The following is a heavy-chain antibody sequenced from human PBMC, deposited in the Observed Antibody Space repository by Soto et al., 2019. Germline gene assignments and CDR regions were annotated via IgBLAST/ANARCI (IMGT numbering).Heavy chain of an antibody. J-gene: IGHJ4*02. D-gene: IGHD3-10*01. CDR2: IRNRPNSYTT. CDR1: GFTFSDHY. CDR3: VRASGGGFYFDY. V-gene: IGHV3-72*01. Sequence: EVQLVESGGGLVQPGGSLRLSCAASGFTFSDHYMDWVRQAPGKGLEWVGRIRNRPNSYTTQYAASVKGRFAVLRDDSENLVYLQMNDLKTEDTAVYYCVRASGGGFYFDYWGQGAQVTVSS.